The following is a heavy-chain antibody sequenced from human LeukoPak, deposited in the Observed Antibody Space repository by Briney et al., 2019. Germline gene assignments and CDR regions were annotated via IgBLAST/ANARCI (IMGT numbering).Heavy chain of an antibody. J-gene: IGHJ4*02. CDR2: VYYSGST. Sequence: SETLSLTCAVSGGSITSYYWSWIRQPPGKRLEWIGYVYYSGSTNYNPSLKSRLSISVDTSKNQFSQKLSSVTAADTAVYYCARGQDYFDSEYYFDYWGQGTLVTVSS. CDR3: ARGQDYFDSEYYFDY. D-gene: IGHD3-22*01. CDR1: GGSITSYY. V-gene: IGHV4-59*01.